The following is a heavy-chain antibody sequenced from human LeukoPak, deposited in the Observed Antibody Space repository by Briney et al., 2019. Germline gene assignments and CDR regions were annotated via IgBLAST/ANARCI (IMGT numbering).Heavy chain of an antibody. D-gene: IGHD2-15*01. CDR1: GFAFIGSW. Sequence: PGGSLRLSCGVSGFAFIGSWMNWVRQTPGKGLEWVANINQDGNKKYYVDSVKGRFTISRDNAKNSLYLQMNSLRAEDTAVYYCANWGCSGGSCYPFDYWGQGTLVTVSS. CDR2: INQDGNKK. CDR3: ANWGCSGGSCYPFDY. V-gene: IGHV3-7*03. J-gene: IGHJ4*02.